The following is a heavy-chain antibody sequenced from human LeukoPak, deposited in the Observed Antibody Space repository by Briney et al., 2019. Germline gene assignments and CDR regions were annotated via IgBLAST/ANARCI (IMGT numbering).Heavy chain of an antibody. CDR1: GFTFSSYA. Sequence: GGSLRLSCAASGFTFSSYAMSWVRQAPGRGLEWVSAISGSGGSTYYADSVKGRFTISRDNSKNTLYLQMNSLRAEDTAVYYCARDQVYGSGSYTSWGQGTLVTVSS. J-gene: IGHJ5*02. D-gene: IGHD3-10*01. CDR3: ARDQVYGSGSYTS. V-gene: IGHV3-23*01. CDR2: ISGSGGST.